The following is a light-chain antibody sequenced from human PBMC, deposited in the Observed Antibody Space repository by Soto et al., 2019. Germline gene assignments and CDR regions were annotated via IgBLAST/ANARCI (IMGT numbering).Light chain of an antibody. CDR2: DVT. Sequence: QSALTQPASVSGSPGQSITISCTGTSSDVGASNSVSWYQQHPDKAPKLMIYDVTNRPSGVSIRFSGSKSGNTASLTISGLQAEDEADYYCTSYNYLYVFGNGTKVTVL. CDR3: TSYNYLYV. V-gene: IGLV2-14*01. J-gene: IGLJ1*01. CDR1: SSDVGASNS.